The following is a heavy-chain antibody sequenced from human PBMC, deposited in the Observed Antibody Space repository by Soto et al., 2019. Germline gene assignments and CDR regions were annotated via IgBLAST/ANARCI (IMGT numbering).Heavy chain of an antibody. CDR1: VGTFSSYA. V-gene: IGHV1-69*13. Sequence: GXSVKVSGKASVGTFSSYAISWVRQAPGQGLEWMGGIIPIFGTANYAQKFQGRVTITADESTSTAHMELSSLRSEDTAVYYCAIPRTVYYYYGMDVWGQGTTVTVSS. CDR3: AIPRTVYYYYGMDV. D-gene: IGHD4-17*01. CDR2: IIPIFGTA. J-gene: IGHJ6*02.